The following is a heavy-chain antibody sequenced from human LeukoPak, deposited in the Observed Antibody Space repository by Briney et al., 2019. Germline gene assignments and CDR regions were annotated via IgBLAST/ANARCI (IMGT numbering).Heavy chain of an antibody. V-gene: IGHV3-23*01. Sequence: GGSLRLSCAASGFTFSSYAMSWVRQAPGKGLEWVSAISGSGGSTYYADSVKGRFTISRDNSKNTLYLQMNSLRAEDTAVYYCARDKGYYDFWSGPTNWFDPWGQGTLVTVSS. CDR3: ARDKGYYDFWSGPTNWFDP. CDR2: ISGSGGST. J-gene: IGHJ5*02. CDR1: GFTFSSYA. D-gene: IGHD3-3*01.